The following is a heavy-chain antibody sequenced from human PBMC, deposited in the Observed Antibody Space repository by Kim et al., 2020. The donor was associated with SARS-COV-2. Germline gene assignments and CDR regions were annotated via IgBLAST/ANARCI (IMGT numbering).Heavy chain of an antibody. CDR3: AKDISGELPAAFDI. Sequence: GGSLRLSCAASGFTFDDYAMHWVRQAPGKGLEWVSGISWNSGSIGYADSVKGRFTISRDNAKNSLYLQMNSLRAEDTALYYCAKDISGELPAAFDIWGQG. J-gene: IGHJ3*02. D-gene: IGHD1-26*01. CDR2: ISWNSGSI. V-gene: IGHV3-9*01. CDR1: GFTFDDYA.